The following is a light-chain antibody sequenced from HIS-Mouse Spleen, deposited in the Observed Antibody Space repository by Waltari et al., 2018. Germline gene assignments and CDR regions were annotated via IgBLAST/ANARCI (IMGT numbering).Light chain of an antibody. CDR3: QVWDSSSDHVV. Sequence: SYVLTQPPSVSVAPGTTARITCGGNNLGSKSVHRYQQKPGHAPVLAVYDVSDRPSGIPERFSGSNSGNTATLTISRVEAGDEADYYCQVWDSSSDHVVFGGGTKLTVL. J-gene: IGLJ2*01. CDR1: NLGSKS. CDR2: DVS. V-gene: IGLV3-21*03.